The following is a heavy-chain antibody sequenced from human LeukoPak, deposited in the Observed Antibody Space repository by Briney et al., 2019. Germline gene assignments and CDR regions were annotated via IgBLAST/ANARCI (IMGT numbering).Heavy chain of an antibody. D-gene: IGHD6-6*01. CDR3: ASPGAPVRRIAARPNYYYGMDV. J-gene: IGHJ6*02. V-gene: IGHV4-34*01. CDR1: GWTFSGYY. CDR2: INHSGST. Sequence: SETLSLTCAVYGWTFSGYYWSWIRQPPGKGLEWIGEINHSGSTNYNPSLKSRVTISVDTSKNQFSLKLSSVTAADTAVYYCASPGAPVRRIAARPNYYYGMDVWGQGTTVTVSS.